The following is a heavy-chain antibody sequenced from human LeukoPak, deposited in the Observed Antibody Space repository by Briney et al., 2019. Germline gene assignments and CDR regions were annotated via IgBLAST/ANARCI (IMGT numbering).Heavy chain of an antibody. V-gene: IGHV4-4*07. Sequence: SETLFLTCTVSGGSISGYFWTWISQPAGKGLEWIGRMYSTGSNNYNPSLKSRVTMSLDTSKNHFSLNLTSVTAADTAVYYCAREPTSGREPTSGRPLDYWGQGTLVTVSS. CDR2: MYSTGSN. J-gene: IGHJ4*02. CDR1: GGSISGYF. CDR3: AREPTSGREPTSGRPLDY. D-gene: IGHD5-12*01.